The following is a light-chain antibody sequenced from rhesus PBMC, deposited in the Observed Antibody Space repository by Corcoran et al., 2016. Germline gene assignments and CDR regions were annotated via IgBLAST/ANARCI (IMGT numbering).Light chain of an antibody. Sequence: DIQMTQSPSSLSASVGDRVTITCRASQTISSYLAWYQQKPGKVPKLLIYAASTLQSGVPSRFRGSGSGTDFTLTISSLQPEDVATYYCRHGYGTPFTFGPGTKLDIK. CDR3: RHGYGTPFT. CDR2: AAS. CDR1: QTISSY. V-gene: IGKV1S12*01. J-gene: IGKJ3*01.